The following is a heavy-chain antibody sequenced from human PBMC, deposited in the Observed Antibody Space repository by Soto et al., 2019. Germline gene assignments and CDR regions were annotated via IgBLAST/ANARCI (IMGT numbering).Heavy chain of an antibody. Sequence: EVQLVESGGGLVKPGGSLRLSCAASGFTFSNAWMSWVRQAPGKGLEWVGRIKSKTDGGTTDYAAPVKGRFTISRDDSKNTLYLQMNSLKTEDTAVYYCTTKFSSYYYDSSGYYQLHHFDYWGQGTLVTVSS. J-gene: IGHJ4*02. D-gene: IGHD3-22*01. CDR1: GFTFSNAW. V-gene: IGHV3-15*01. CDR3: TTKFSSYYYDSSGYYQLHHFDY. CDR2: IKSKTDGGTT.